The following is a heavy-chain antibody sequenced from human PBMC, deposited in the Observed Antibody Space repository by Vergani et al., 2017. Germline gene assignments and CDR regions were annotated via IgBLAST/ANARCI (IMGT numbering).Heavy chain of an antibody. D-gene: IGHD4/OR15-4a*01. CDR1: GYSFSSYD. CDR3: ARSTDYPDDYVSSDYFRRTLDV. V-gene: IGHV1-8*01. CDR2: MNPNIGTT. J-gene: IGHJ6*03. Sequence: QVQLVQSGAEVKKPGASVKVSCKASGYSFSSYDISWVRQATGQGLEWMGWMNPNIGTTGYAQKFQGRVTMTRNTSINTAYMELSRLSFEDAAVYYCARSTDYPDDYVSSDYFRRTLDVWGKGTTVTVS.